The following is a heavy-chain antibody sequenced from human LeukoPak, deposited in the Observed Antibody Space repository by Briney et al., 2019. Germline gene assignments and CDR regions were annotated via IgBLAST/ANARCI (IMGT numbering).Heavy chain of an antibody. CDR2: INHSGST. CDR1: GGSFSGYY. CDR3: ARGFYSNYGAYYMDV. Sequence: PSETLSLTCSVYGGSFSGYYWSWIRQPPRKGLEWIGEINHSGSTNYNPSLKSRVTISVDTSKNQFSLKVSSVTAADTAVYYCARGFYSNYGAYYMDVWGKGTTVTVSS. V-gene: IGHV4-34*01. D-gene: IGHD4-11*01. J-gene: IGHJ6*03.